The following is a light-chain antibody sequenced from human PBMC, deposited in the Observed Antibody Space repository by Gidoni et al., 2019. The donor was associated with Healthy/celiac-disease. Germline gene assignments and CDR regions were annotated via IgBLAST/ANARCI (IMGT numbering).Light chain of an antibody. CDR3: QQRDNWPPYT. V-gene: IGKV3-11*01. Sequence: EIVLTQSPATLSLSPGERATLSCRASQSVRSYLAWYQQKPGQAPRLLIYDASNRATGIPARFSGSGSGTDFTLTISSLEPEDFAVYYCQQRDNWPPYTFXQXTKLEIK. CDR2: DAS. J-gene: IGKJ2*01. CDR1: QSVRSY.